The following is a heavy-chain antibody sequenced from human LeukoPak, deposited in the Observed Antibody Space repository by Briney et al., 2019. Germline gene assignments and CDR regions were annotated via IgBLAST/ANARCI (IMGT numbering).Heavy chain of an antibody. D-gene: IGHD3-10*01. CDR2: INTDGSTT. J-gene: IGHJ6*03. CDR1: GFTFSSYW. Sequence: PGGSLRLSCAASGFTFSSYWMHWVRQAPWKGLVWVSRINTDGSTTNYADSVKGRFTISRDNAKNTLYLQMNSLRAEDAAVYYCAKEGAYYDSGSYIGHYMDVWGKGTTVTVFS. CDR3: AKEGAYYDSGSYIGHYMDV. V-gene: IGHV3-74*01.